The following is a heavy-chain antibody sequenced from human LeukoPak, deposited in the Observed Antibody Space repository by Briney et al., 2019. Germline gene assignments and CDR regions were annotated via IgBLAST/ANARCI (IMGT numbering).Heavy chain of an antibody. Sequence: PSETLSLTCTVSGGSISSSSYYWGWIRQPPGKRLEWIGNIFYSGSTYHNPSLKSRVTISVDTSKNQFSLNLTSVTAADTAVYYCARLPREQQLYYYMDVWGKGTTVTISS. CDR2: IFYSGST. CDR3: ARLPREQQLYYYMDV. D-gene: IGHD6-13*01. V-gene: IGHV4-39*01. CDR1: GGSISSSSYY. J-gene: IGHJ6*03.